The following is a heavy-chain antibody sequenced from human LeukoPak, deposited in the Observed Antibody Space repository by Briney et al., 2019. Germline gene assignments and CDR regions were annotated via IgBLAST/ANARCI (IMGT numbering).Heavy chain of an antibody. V-gene: IGHV3-23*01. CDR1: GFTFSSYA. Sequence: GGSLRLSCAASGFTFSSYAMSWVRQAPGKGLEWVSAISGSGGSTYYADSVKGRFTISRDNSKNTLYLQMNSLRAEDTAVYYCAKDYERGMYYYYYMDVWGKGTTVTVSS. CDR2: ISGSGGST. D-gene: IGHD3-16*01. J-gene: IGHJ6*03. CDR3: AKDYERGMYYYYYMDV.